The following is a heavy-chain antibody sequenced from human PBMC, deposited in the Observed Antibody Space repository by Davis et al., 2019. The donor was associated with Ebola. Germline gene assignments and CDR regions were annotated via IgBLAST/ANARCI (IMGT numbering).Heavy chain of an antibody. Sequence: GESLKISCEASGFTFGAYAMHWVRQAPGKGLEWVALIWYDGSDKYYADSVKGRFTISRDNSKNTLYLQMNSLRAEDTAVYYCARGRNTAMVPPLYGMDVWGQGTTVTVSS. CDR1: GFTFGAYA. V-gene: IGHV3-33*01. CDR3: ARGRNTAMVPPLYGMDV. CDR2: IWYDGSDK. D-gene: IGHD5-18*01. J-gene: IGHJ6*02.